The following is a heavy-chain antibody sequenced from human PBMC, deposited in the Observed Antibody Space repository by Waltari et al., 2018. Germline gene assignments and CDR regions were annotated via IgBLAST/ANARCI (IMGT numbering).Heavy chain of an antibody. D-gene: IGHD6-19*01. J-gene: IGHJ6*03. Sequence: QVQLVQSGAEVKKPGASVKVSCKASGYTFTGYYMHWVRQATGQGLEWMGWINPNSGGTTYAQKLQGRVTMTRDTSISTAYMELSRLRSDDTAVYYCAGGPGLVRYYYYYYMDVWGKGTTVTVSS. V-gene: IGHV1-2*02. CDR1: GYTFTGYY. CDR3: AGGPGLVRYYYYYYMDV. CDR2: INPNSGGT.